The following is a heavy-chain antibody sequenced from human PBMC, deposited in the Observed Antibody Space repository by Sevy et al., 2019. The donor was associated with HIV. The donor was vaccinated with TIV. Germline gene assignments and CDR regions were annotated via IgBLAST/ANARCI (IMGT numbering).Heavy chain of an antibody. CDR3: ARAQQVTMLVVIGGLYFDL. J-gene: IGHJ4*02. D-gene: IGHD3-3*01. Sequence: GGSLRLSCAASGFTFSSNWMTWVRQAPGKGLEWVANVKQDMSEKYYADSVKGRFTISRDNAKNLLFLQMNSLRDEDTAVYYCARAQQVTMLVVIGGLYFDLWDQGTLVTVSS. CDR1: GFTFSSNW. CDR2: VKQDMSEK. V-gene: IGHV3-7*01.